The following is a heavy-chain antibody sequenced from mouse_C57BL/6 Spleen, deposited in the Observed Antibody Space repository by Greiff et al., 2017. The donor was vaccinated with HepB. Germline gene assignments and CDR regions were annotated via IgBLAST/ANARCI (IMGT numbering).Heavy chain of an antibody. V-gene: IGHV5-15*01. Sequence: EVKLMESGGGLVQPGGSLKLSCAASGFTFSDYGMAWVRQAPRKGPEWVAFISNLAYSIYYADTVTGRFTISRENAKNTLYREMSSLRSEDTAMYYCARRGDGNLWYFEVWGTGTTVTVSS. D-gene: IGHD2-1*01. CDR3: ARRGDGNLWYFEV. CDR1: GFTFSDYG. CDR2: ISNLAYSI. J-gene: IGHJ1*03.